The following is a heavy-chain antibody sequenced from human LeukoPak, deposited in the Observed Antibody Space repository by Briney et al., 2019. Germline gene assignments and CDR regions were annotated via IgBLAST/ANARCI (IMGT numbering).Heavy chain of an antibody. D-gene: IGHD6-19*01. J-gene: IGHJ4*02. Sequence: GASVKVSCKASGYTFTGYYMHWVRQAPGQGLEWMGWINPNSGGTNYAQKFQGRVTMTRDTSISTAYMELSRLRSDDTAVYYRARGAPGYSSGWTDYWGQGTLVTVSS. V-gene: IGHV1-2*02. CDR2: INPNSGGT. CDR1: GYTFTGYY. CDR3: ARGAPGYSSGWTDY.